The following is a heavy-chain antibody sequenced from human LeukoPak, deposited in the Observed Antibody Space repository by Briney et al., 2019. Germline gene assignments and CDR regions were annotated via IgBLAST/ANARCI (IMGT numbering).Heavy chain of an antibody. V-gene: IGHV3-23*01. CDR2: ISASGTDT. CDR3: AKQLASGNYYPTGDDY. Sequence: GGSLRLSCAASGFTLSTYATSWVRQAPGKGLEWVSSISASGTDTYYADSVQGRFTIFRDASKNTLYLQMNSLRDEDTAVYYCAKQLASGNYYPTGDDYWGQGTLVTVSS. CDR1: GFTLSTYA. D-gene: IGHD3-10*01. J-gene: IGHJ4*02.